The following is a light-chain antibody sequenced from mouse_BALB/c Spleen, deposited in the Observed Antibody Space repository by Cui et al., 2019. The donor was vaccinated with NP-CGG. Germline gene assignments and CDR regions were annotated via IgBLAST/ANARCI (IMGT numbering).Light chain of an antibody. CDR1: TGAVTTSNY. CDR2: GTN. CDR3: ALWYSNHWV. Sequence: QAVVIQESAFPPQPGEPVTLTCRSSTGAVTTSNYANWVQEKPDHLFTGLIGGTNNRPPGVPARFSGSLIGDKAALTITGAQTEDEAIYFCALWYSNHWVFGGGTKLTVL. V-gene: IGLV1*01. J-gene: IGLJ1*01.